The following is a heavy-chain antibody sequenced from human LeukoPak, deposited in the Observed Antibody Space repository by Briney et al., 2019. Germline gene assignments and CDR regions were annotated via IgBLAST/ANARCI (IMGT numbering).Heavy chain of an antibody. Sequence: SQTLSLTCTVSGGSISSGDYYWSWIRQPPGKGLEWIGYIYYSGATYYTPSLKSRVTIAVDTSKKQFSLKLSSVTAADTAVYYCARGGAIVVVPAASYFDYWGQGTLVTVSS. CDR2: IYYSGAT. CDR1: GGSISSGDYY. J-gene: IGHJ4*02. CDR3: ARGGAIVVVPAASYFDY. V-gene: IGHV4-30-4*08. D-gene: IGHD2-2*01.